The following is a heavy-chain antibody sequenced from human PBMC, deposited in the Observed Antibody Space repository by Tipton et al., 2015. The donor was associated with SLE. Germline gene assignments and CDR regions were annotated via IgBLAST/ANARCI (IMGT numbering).Heavy chain of an antibody. CDR2: IYYSGST. Sequence: TLSLTCTVSGGSISSSSYYWGRIRQPPGKGLEWIGSIYYSGSTYYNPSLKSRVTISVDTSRNQFSLKLSSVTAADTAVYYCARLVNYYDRGAFDIWGQGTMVTVSS. CDR1: GGSISSSSYY. CDR3: ARLVNYYDRGAFDI. J-gene: IGHJ3*02. D-gene: IGHD3-22*01. V-gene: IGHV4-39*07.